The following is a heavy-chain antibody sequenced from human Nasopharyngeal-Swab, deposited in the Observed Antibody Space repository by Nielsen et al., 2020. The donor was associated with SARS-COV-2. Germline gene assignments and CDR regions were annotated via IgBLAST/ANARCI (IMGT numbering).Heavy chain of an antibody. V-gene: IGHV3-33*01. CDR1: GFTFSSYG. CDR3: AIEGFSAARGYYYGMDV. J-gene: IGHJ6*02. D-gene: IGHD2-15*01. CDR2: IWYDGSNK. Sequence: GESLKISCAASGFTFSSYGMHWVRQAPGKGLGWVAVIWYDGSNKYYADSVKGRFTISRDNSKNTLDLQMNSLRAEDTAVYYCAIEGFSAARGYYYGMDVWGQGTTVTVSS.